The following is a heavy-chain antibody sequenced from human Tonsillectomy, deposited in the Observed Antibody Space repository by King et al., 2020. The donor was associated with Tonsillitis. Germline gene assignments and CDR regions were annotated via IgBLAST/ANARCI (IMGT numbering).Heavy chain of an antibody. CDR2: ISSSSSTI. D-gene: IGHD4-17*01. V-gene: IGHV3-48*01. CDR3: AILGYGDHYYYMDV. CDR1: GFTFSSYS. Sequence: VQLVESGGGLVQPGGSLRLSCAASGFTFSSYSMNWGRQAPGKGLEWVSYISSSSSTIFYAESVKGRFTISRDNAKNLLYLQMNSLRAEDTAVYFCAILGYGDHYYYMDVWGKGTTVTVSS. J-gene: IGHJ6*03.